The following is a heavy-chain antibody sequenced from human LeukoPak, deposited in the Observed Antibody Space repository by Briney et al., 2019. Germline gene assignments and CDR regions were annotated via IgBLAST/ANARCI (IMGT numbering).Heavy chain of an antibody. CDR3: ARLTVAGTYVGPWFDY. J-gene: IGHJ4*02. CDR1: GGSISSYY. V-gene: IGHV4-59*01. D-gene: IGHD6-19*01. Sequence: PSETLSLTCTVSGGSISSYYWSWIRQPPGKGLEWIGYIYYSGSTNYNPSLKSRVTISVDTSKNQFSLKLSSVTAADTAVHYCARLTVAGTYVGPWFDYWGQGTLVTVSS. CDR2: IYYSGST.